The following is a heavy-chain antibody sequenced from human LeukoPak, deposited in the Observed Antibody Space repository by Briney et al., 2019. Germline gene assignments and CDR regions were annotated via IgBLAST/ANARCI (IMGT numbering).Heavy chain of an antibody. D-gene: IGHD3-22*01. V-gene: IGHV4-59*01. CDR3: VRGNYDNRGYSNAFGI. CDR2: IYYNGNT. J-gene: IGHJ3*02. Sequence: PSETLSLTCTVSGASISSSYWSWIRLPPGKRLEWIGYIYYNGNTNSNPSLKSRVTISADTSKNQFSLKLSSVTAADTAIYYCVRGNYDNRGYSNAFGIWGQGTMVTVSS. CDR1: GASISSSY.